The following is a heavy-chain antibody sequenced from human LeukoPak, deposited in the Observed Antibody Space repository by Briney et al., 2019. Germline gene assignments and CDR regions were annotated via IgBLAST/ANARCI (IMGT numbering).Heavy chain of an antibody. V-gene: IGHV4-34*01. CDR3: AREPDMVRGIHYFDY. J-gene: IGHJ4*02. D-gene: IGHD3-10*01. CDR2: INHSGST. Sequence: SETLSLTCAAYGGSFSGYYWSWIRQPPGKGLEWIGEINHSGSTKYNPSFMKRGTISVDTSTNKLSLMLSAVTAADTAVYYCAREPDMVRGIHYFDYWGQGTLVTVSS. CDR1: GGSFSGYY.